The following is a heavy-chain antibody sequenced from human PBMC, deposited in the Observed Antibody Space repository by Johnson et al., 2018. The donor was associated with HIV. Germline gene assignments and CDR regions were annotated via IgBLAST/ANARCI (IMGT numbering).Heavy chain of an antibody. D-gene: IGHD1-14*01. J-gene: IGHJ3*02. CDR1: GFTISSNY. CDR3: ARYPPARSQYNSPPLAFDI. CDR2: IYSGGST. V-gene: IGHV3-66*01. Sequence: VQLVESGGGLVQPGGSLRLSCAASGFTISSNYMSWVRQAPGKGLEWVSLIYSGGSTYYADSVKGRFTISRDNSKNTLYLQMNSLKAEDPAVYYCARYPPARSQYNSPPLAFDIWGQGTMVTVSS.